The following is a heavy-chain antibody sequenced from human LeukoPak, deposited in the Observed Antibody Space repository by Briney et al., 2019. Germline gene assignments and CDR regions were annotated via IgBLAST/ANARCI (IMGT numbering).Heavy chain of an antibody. CDR2: ISGSGGST. CDR1: GFTFGSYA. J-gene: IGHJ4*02. Sequence: GGSLRLSCAASGFTFGSYAMSWVRQAPGKGLEWVSAISGSGGSTYYADSVKGRFTISRDNSKNTLYLQMNSLRAEDTAVYYCARMNYVSTGWGAPFDYWGQGTLVTVSS. V-gene: IGHV3-23*01. CDR3: ARMNYVSTGWGAPFDY. D-gene: IGHD1-7*01.